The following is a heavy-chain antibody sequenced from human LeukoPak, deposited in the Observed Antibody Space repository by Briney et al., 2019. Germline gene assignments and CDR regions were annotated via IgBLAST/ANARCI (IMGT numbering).Heavy chain of an antibody. Sequence: GGSLRLSCAASGFTFSGSALHWVRQASGKGLEWVGRIRSTANGYATAYAASVKGRFTISRDDSKNTAYLQMDSLKTEDTAVYYCSVNYCSGGSCYMLWGQGTLVTVSS. CDR3: SVNYCSGGSCYML. D-gene: IGHD2-15*01. J-gene: IGHJ4*02. CDR1: GFTFSGSA. CDR2: IRSTANGYAT. V-gene: IGHV3-73*01.